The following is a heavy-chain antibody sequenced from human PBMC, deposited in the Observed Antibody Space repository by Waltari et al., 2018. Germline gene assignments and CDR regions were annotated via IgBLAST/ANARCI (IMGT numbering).Heavy chain of an antibody. D-gene: IGHD6-13*01. CDR2: IRSKPNNYAT. V-gene: IGHV3-73*01. J-gene: IGHJ4*02. CDR3: TGGAVTGTDF. Sequence: EVQVVESGGGLVQPGGSLKLSCATHGFTFSGSTLHWVRQTSGKGLEWIGRIRSKPNNYATRYTASVEGRFTISRDDSENTAYLQMSSLMTEDTAVYYCTGGAVTGTDFWGQGTLVTVSS. CDR1: GFTFSGST.